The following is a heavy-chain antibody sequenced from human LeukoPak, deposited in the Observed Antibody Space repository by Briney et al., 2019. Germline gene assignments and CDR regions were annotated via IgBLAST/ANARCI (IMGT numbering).Heavy chain of an antibody. D-gene: IGHD4-23*01. CDR3: AKNNDYGGSYWYFDL. Sequence: GGSLRLSCAASGFTFSSYSMHWVRQAPGKGLEWVAVISYDETNKYYEDSVKGRFTISRDSSENTLYLQMSSLRDEDTAVYYCAKNNDYGGSYWYFDLWGRGTLVTVSS. CDR2: ISYDETNK. J-gene: IGHJ2*01. V-gene: IGHV3-30*18. CDR1: GFTFSSYS.